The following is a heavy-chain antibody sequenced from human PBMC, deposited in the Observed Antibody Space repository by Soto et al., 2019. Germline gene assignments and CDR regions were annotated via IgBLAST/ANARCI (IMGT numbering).Heavy chain of an antibody. CDR2: IVIGSGNT. CDR1: GFTFTSSA. J-gene: IGHJ6*02. CDR3: AASWIRNYYDSSGYRTPYGMDV. Sequence: ASVKVSCKASGFTFTSSAVQWVRQARGQRLEWIGWIVIGSGNTNYAQKFQERVTITRDMSTSTAYMGLSSLRSEDTAVYYCAASWIRNYYDSSGYRTPYGMDVWGQGTTVTVSS. V-gene: IGHV1-58*01. D-gene: IGHD3-22*01.